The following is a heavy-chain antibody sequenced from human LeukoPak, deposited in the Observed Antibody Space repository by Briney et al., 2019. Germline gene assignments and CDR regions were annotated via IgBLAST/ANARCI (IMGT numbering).Heavy chain of an antibody. CDR3: AKAKSGVAGSLYFDY. V-gene: IGHV3-9*01. Sequence: SLRLSCAASGFTFDDYAMHWARQAPGKGLEWVSGISWNSGSIGYADSVKGRFTISRDNAKNSLYLQMNSLRAEDTALYYCAKAKSGVAGSLYFDYWGQGTLVTVSS. J-gene: IGHJ4*02. CDR2: ISWNSGSI. CDR1: GFTFDDYA. D-gene: IGHD6-19*01.